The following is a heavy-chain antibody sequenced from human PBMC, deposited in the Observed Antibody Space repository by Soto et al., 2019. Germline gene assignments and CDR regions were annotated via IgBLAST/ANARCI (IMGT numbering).Heavy chain of an antibody. CDR1: GGSISSGDYY. J-gene: IGHJ5*02. V-gene: IGHV4-30-4*01. CDR2: IYYSGST. CDR3: ASDSPAGSENYWSGP. Sequence: SETLSLTCTVSGGSISSGDYYWSWIRQPPGKGLEWIGYIYYSGSTYYNPSLKSRVTISVDTSKNQFSLKLSSVTAADTAVYYCASDSPAGSENYWSGPWGQGTLVTVSP. D-gene: IGHD3-10*01.